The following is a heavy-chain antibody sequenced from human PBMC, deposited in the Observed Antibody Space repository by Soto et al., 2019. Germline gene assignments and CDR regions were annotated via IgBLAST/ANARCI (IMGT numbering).Heavy chain of an antibody. Sequence: QVQLQESGPGLVKPSQTLSLTCTVSGGSISSGDYYWSWIRQPPGKGLEWIGYIYYSGSTYYNPSLNSRVTISVDTSKNQYPLKLSSVTAADTAVYYCARYGDYDPDYFDYWGQGTLVTVSS. J-gene: IGHJ4*02. CDR3: ARYGDYDPDYFDY. V-gene: IGHV4-30-4*01. CDR1: GGSISSGDYY. CDR2: IYYSGST. D-gene: IGHD4-17*01.